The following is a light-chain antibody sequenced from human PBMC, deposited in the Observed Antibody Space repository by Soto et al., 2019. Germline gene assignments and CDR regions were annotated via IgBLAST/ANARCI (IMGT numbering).Light chain of an antibody. CDR2: DAS. J-gene: IGKJ1*01. Sequence: DIQRPQYPSMLSASLGDRFAISCRSSQSIRRWVAWYQQKPGKAPKLLIFDASTLESGVPSRFSGRGSETEFTLTISSLQPDDFATYYCQQYNSYSPATFGQGTKV. V-gene: IGKV1-5*01. CDR3: QQYNSYSPAT. CDR1: QSIRRW.